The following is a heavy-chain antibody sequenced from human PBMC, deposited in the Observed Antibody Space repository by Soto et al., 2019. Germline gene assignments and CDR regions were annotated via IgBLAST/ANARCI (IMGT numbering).Heavy chain of an antibody. V-gene: IGHV4-34*01. CDR1: GGSFSGYY. D-gene: IGHD3-3*01. Sequence: SETLSLTCAVYGGSFSGYYWSWIRQPPGKGLEWIGEINHSGGTNYNPSLKSRVTISVDTSKNQFSLKLSSVTAADTAVYYCAGLYDFWSGYTYGMDVWGQGTTVTVSS. CDR3: AGLYDFWSGYTYGMDV. CDR2: INHSGGT. J-gene: IGHJ6*02.